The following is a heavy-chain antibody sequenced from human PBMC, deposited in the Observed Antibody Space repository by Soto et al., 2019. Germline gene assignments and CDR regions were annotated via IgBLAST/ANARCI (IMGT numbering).Heavy chain of an antibody. J-gene: IGHJ5*02. CDR2: IHYSGST. Sequence: SETLSLTCSVSGGSISSNSYYWGWIRQPPGKGLEWIGGIHYSGSTHYNSSLKSRVTISVDTSKDQCSLKLNSVTAADTAVYLCGRLGALTGTIRTWFDPWGQGTLVTVSS. D-gene: IGHD1-1*01. CDR3: GRLGALTGTIRTWFDP. V-gene: IGHV4-39*01. CDR1: GGSISSNSYY.